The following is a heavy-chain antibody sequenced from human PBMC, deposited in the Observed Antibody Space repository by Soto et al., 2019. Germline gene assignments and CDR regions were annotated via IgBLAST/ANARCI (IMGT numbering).Heavy chain of an antibody. D-gene: IGHD3-22*01. J-gene: IGHJ5*02. CDR2: IYYSGST. CDR1: GGSISSGGYY. CDR3: AIAPALAYYDVSNCLDP. Sequence: PSETLSLTCTVSGGSISSGGYYWSWIRQHPGKGLEWIGYIYYSGSTYYNPSLKSRVTISVDTSKNQFSLKLSSVTAADTAVYYCAIAPALAYYDVSNCLDPGGKGTLVTVSS. V-gene: IGHV4-31*03.